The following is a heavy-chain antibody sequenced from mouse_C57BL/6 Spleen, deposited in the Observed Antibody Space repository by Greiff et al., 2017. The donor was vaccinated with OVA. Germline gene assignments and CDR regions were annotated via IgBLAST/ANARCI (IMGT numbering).Heavy chain of an antibody. CDR3: ASRDYYGSSYVGWFAY. D-gene: IGHD1-1*01. V-gene: IGHV1-59*01. CDR2: IDPSDSYT. CDR1: GYTFTSYW. J-gene: IGHJ3*01. Sequence: VQLQQPGAELVRPGTSVKLSCKASGYTFTSYWMHWVKQRPGQGLEWIGVIDPSDSYTNYNQKFKGKATLTVDTSSSTAYMQLSSLTSEDSAVYYCASRDYYGSSYVGWFAYWGQGTLVTVSA.